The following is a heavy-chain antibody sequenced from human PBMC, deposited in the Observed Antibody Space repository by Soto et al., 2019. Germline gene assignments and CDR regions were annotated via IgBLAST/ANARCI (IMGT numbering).Heavy chain of an antibody. CDR1: GFIFSSSS. CDR2: ISSSSITI. J-gene: IGHJ5*02. V-gene: IGHV3-48*02. D-gene: IGHD2-2*01. Sequence: PGGSLRLSCAASGFIFSSSSMNWVRQAPGKGLEWVSYISSSSITIYYADSVKGRFTISRDNAKNSLYLQMNSLRDEDTAVYYCARDRNCLSTSCYARWFDPWGQGTLVTVSS. CDR3: ARDRNCLSTSCYARWFDP.